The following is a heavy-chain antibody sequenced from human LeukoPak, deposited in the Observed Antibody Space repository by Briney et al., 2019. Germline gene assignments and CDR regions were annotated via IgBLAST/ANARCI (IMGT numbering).Heavy chain of an antibody. J-gene: IGHJ4*02. CDR1: GFTFSNAW. CDR3: TTDFFLTTVTPEFDY. Sequence: GGSLRLSCAASGFTFSNAWMNWVRQAPGKGLEWVGRIKSKTDGGTTDYAAPVKGRFTISRDDSKNTLYLQMNSLKTEDTAVYYCTTDFFLTTVTPEFDYWGQGTLVTVSS. V-gene: IGHV3-15*07. CDR2: IKSKTDGGTT. D-gene: IGHD4-17*01.